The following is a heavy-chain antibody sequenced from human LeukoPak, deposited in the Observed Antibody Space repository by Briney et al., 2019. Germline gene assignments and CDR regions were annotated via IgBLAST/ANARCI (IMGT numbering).Heavy chain of an antibody. CDR1: GYSFTTYG. D-gene: IGHD3-16*02. V-gene: IGHV7-4-1*02. CDR2: INTNTGNP. Sequence: ASVKASCKASGYSFTTYGITWVRQAPGQGLEWMGWINTNTGNPTYAQGFTGRFVFSLDTSVSTAYLQISSLKAEDTAVYYCAREEDYVWGSYRSDYWGQGTLVTVSS. J-gene: IGHJ4*02. CDR3: AREEDYVWGSYRSDY.